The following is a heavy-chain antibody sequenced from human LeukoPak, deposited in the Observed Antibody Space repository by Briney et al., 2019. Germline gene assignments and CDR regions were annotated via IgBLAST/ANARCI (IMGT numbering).Heavy chain of an antibody. Sequence: PGGSLRLSCAASGFTFSSYSMNWVRQAPGKGLEWVSSISSSSSYIYYADSVKGRFTISRDNAKNSLYLQMNSLRAEDTAVYYCARVTNYDILTGYLDYWGQETLVTVSS. J-gene: IGHJ4*02. CDR3: ARVTNYDILTGYLDY. D-gene: IGHD3-9*01. V-gene: IGHV3-21*01. CDR2: ISSSSSYI. CDR1: GFTFSSYS.